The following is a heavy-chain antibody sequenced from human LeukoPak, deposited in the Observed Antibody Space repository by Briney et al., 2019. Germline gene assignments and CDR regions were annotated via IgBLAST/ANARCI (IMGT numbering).Heavy chain of an antibody. V-gene: IGHV3-23*01. CDR3: ARIGHNFYQTFDF. CDR2: ISGSGGST. D-gene: IGHD1-1*01. J-gene: IGHJ4*01. Sequence: GGSLRLSCAASGFTFSSYAMSWVRQAPGKGLEWVSAISGSGGSTYYADSVKARFTISRDNSKNTLYLQMNSQRAEDTAVYYCARIGHNFYQTFDFWGNGSLITVSS. CDR1: GFTFSSYA.